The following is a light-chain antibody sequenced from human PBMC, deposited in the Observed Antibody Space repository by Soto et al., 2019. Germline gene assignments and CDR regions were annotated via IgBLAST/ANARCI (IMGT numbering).Light chain of an antibody. CDR2: DAS. CDR1: QSVSSY. CDR3: QQYNNWPRAT. Sequence: EIVLTQSPATLSLSPGERATLSCRASQSVSSYLAWYQQKPGQAPRLLIYDASNRATGIPARFSGSGSGTEFNLTISSLQSEDFGVYYCQQYNNWPRATFGGGTKVDI. J-gene: IGKJ4*01. V-gene: IGKV3-11*01.